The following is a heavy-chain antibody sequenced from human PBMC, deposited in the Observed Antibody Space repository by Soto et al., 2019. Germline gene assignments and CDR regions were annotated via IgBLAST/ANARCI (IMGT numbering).Heavy chain of an antibody. J-gene: IGHJ6*03. CDR1: GFTFSNAW. V-gene: IGHV3-15*01. CDR3: TTDGYRLDYYYYMDV. D-gene: IGHD5-12*01. CDR2: IKSKTDGGTT. Sequence: EVQLVESGGGLVKPGGSLRLSCAASGFTFSNAWMSWVRQAPGKGLEWVGRIKSKTDGGTTDYAAPVKGRFTISRDDSKNTLYLQMNSLKTEDTAVYYCTTDGYRLDYYYYMDVWGKGTTVTVSS.